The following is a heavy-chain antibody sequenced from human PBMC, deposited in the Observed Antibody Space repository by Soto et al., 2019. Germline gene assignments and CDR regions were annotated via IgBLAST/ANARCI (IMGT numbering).Heavy chain of an antibody. CDR1: GFTFDDYT. Sequence: GGSLRLSCAASGFTFDDYTMHWVRQAPGKGLEWVSLISWDGGSTYYADSVKGRFTISRDNSKNSLYLQMNSLRTEDTALYYCAKDQDSSGYPYYYGMDVWGQGTTVTV. V-gene: IGHV3-43*01. CDR3: AKDQDSSGYPYYYGMDV. J-gene: IGHJ6*02. D-gene: IGHD3-22*01. CDR2: ISWDGGST.